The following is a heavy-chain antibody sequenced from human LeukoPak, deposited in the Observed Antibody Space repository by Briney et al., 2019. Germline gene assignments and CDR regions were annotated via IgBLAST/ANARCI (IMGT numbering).Heavy chain of an antibody. D-gene: IGHD2-21*02. CDR2: INWNGGST. J-gene: IGHJ4*02. Sequence: PGGSLRLSCAASGFTFIDYGMSWVRQAPGKGLEWVSGINWNGGSTGYADSVKGRFTNSRDNAKNSLYLQMNSLRAEDTALYYCARTSPHDYYFDYWGQGTLVTVSS. V-gene: IGHV3-20*04. CDR3: ARTSPHDYYFDY. CDR1: GFTFIDYG.